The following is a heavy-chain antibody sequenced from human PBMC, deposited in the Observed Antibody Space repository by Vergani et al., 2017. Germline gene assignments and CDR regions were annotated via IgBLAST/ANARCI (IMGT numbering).Heavy chain of an antibody. Sequence: EVQLVESGGGLVQPGGSLRLSCAASGFTFSSYWMSWVRQAPGKGLEWVANIKQDGSAKYYVDSVKGRFPISRDNAKNSLYLQMNSLRAEDTAVYYCARGGESSGYYDGWDAFDIWGQGTMVTVSS. CDR1: GFTFSSYW. V-gene: IGHV3-7*01. D-gene: IGHD3-22*01. CDR3: ARGGESSGYYDGWDAFDI. CDR2: IKQDGSAK. J-gene: IGHJ3*02.